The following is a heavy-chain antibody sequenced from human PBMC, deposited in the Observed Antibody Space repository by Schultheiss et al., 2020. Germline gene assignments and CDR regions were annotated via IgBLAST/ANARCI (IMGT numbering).Heavy chain of an antibody. CDR1: GFTFSNAW. Sequence: GGSLRLSCAASGFTFSNAWMNWVRQAPGKGLEWVGRIKSKTDGGTTDYAAPVKGRFTISRDDSKDTLFLQMNSLKAEDTGVYYCARAKLVSGHDAFDIWGQGTMVPVSS. D-gene: IGHD6-6*01. V-gene: IGHV3-15*07. CDR2: IKSKTDGGTT. J-gene: IGHJ3*02. CDR3: ARAKLVSGHDAFDI.